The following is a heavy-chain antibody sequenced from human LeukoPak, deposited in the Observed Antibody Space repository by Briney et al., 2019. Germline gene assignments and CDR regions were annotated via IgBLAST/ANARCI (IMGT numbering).Heavy chain of an antibody. J-gene: IGHJ3*02. CDR1: GGSISSSNW. D-gene: IGHD3-22*01. CDR2: INHSGST. Sequence: SETLSLTCAVSGGSISSSNWWSWVRQPPGKGLEWIGEINHSGSTNYNPSLKSRVTISVDTSKNQFSLKLSSVTAADTAVYYCARLRYYYDSSGYWDAFDIWGQGTMVTVSS. V-gene: IGHV4-4*02. CDR3: ARLRYYYDSSGYWDAFDI.